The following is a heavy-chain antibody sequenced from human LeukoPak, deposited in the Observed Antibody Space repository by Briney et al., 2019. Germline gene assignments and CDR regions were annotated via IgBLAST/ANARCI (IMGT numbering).Heavy chain of an antibody. D-gene: IGHD4-23*01. CDR2: IYSGGST. J-gene: IGHJ4*02. CDR1: AFTVSSNY. CDR3: ARLTTVVPFDY. Sequence: GGSLRLSCAASAFTVSSNYMSWVRQAPGEGLEWVSVIYSGGSTYYADSVKGRFTISRDNSKNTLYLQMNSLRAEDTAVYYCARLTTVVPFDYWGQGTLVTVSS. V-gene: IGHV3-66*04.